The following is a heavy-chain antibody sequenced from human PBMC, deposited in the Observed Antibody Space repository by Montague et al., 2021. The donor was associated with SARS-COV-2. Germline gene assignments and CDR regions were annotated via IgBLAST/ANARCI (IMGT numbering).Heavy chain of an antibody. V-gene: IGHV2-70*01. Sequence: PALVKPTQTLTLTCTFSGFSVSTSGLCVSWIRQPPGKALEWLALIDWDDDTYYSISLKTRLAISKDTSKNQVVLTMTDMDLVDTGTYYCARIPEYSSGGGPDWYFDLWGRGTLVTVSS. CDR1: GFSVSTSGLC. D-gene: IGHD6-19*01. CDR2: IDWDDDT. CDR3: ARIPEYSSGGGPDWYFDL. J-gene: IGHJ2*01.